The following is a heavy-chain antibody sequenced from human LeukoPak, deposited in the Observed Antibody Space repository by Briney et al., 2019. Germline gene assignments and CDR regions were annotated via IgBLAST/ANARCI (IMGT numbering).Heavy chain of an antibody. CDR1: GGSISSYY. D-gene: IGHD3-22*01. J-gene: IGHJ6*03. Sequence: SETLSLTCTVSGGSISSYYWSWIRQPPGKGLEWIGYIYYSGSTNYNPSLKSRVTISVDTSKNQFSLKLSSVTAADTAVYYCARAAEINDSSGPYYYYSYYMDVWGKGTTVTVSS. CDR3: ARAAEINDSSGPYYYYSYYMDV. V-gene: IGHV4-59*01. CDR2: IYYSGST.